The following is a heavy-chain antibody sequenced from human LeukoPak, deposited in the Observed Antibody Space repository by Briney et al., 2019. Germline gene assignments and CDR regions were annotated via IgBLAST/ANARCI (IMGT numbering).Heavy chain of an antibody. CDR1: GYSFTSYW. J-gene: IGHJ6*02. CDR2: IDPSDSYT. Sequence: GESLKISCQGSGYSFTSYWISWVRQMPGKGLEWMGRIDPSDSYTNYSPSFQGHVTISADKSISTAYLQWSSLKASDTAMYYCARSRDPIYGMDVWGQGTTVTVSS. CDR3: ARSRDPIYGMDV. V-gene: IGHV5-10-1*01.